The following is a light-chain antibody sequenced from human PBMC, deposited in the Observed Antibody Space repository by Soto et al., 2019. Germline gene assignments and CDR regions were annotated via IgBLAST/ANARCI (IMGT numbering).Light chain of an antibody. CDR1: PSVANF. CDR2: GAF. Sequence: EIVLTQSPATISFSPGKKATLPCRASPSVANFVAWYQQKPGQDPRFLIYGAFNRATGIPARFSGSGSGTDFTLTISSLEPEGSGVYYCKQRNVWPPVAFGQGTRME. J-gene: IGKJ5*01. V-gene: IGKV3-11*01. CDR3: KQRNVWPPVA.